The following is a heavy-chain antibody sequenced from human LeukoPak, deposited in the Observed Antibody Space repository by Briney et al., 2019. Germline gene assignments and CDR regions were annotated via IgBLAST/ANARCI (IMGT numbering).Heavy chain of an antibody. Sequence: SETLSLTCTVSGYSISSGYYWGWIRQPPGKGLEWIGSIYHSGSTYYNPSLKSRVTISVDTSKNQFSLKLSSVTAADTAVYYCATARSGIAGFDPWGQGTLVTVSS. CDR2: IYHSGST. V-gene: IGHV4-38-2*02. CDR3: ATARSGIAGFDP. D-gene: IGHD6-13*01. J-gene: IGHJ5*02. CDR1: GYSISSGYY.